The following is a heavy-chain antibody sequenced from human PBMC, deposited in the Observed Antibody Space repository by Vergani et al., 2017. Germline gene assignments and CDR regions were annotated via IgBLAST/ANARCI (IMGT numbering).Heavy chain of an antibody. J-gene: IGHJ4*02. CDR3: ARSRPYCTSGSCPAI. CDR1: GDSMNTYY. V-gene: IGHV4-4*09. Sequence: QVQLQESGPGLVKPSETLSLTCSVSGDSMNTYYWTWIRQPPGKGLEWIGHIHTGGSTDLNPSFKSRVSISVDTSKSQFSLKLNSVTVADTAVYYCARSRPYCTSGSCPAIWGQGTLVTVSS. D-gene: IGHD2-15*01. CDR2: IHTGGST.